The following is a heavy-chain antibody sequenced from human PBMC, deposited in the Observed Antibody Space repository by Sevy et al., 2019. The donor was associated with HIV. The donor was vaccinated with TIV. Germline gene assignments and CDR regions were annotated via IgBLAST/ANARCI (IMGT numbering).Heavy chain of an antibody. Sequence: GGSLRLSCAASGFIFTNYGMHWVRQAPGKGLEWVAVISHDGSLKYYADSVRGRITISRDSSKNTLCLQMNSLRFEDTAVYYCAKGSRASHSAFDFWGQGTMVTVSS. D-gene: IGHD1-26*01. V-gene: IGHV3-30*18. J-gene: IGHJ3*01. CDR2: ISHDGSLK. CDR1: GFIFTNYG. CDR3: AKGSRASHSAFDF.